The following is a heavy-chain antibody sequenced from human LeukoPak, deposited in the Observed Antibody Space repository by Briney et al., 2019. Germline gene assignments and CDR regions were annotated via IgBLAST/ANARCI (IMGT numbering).Heavy chain of an antibody. V-gene: IGHV3-66*01. CDR2: IYSGGST. D-gene: IGHD2-15*01. CDR1: GFTVSSNY. Sequence: GGSLRLSCAASGFTVSSNYMSWVRQAPGKGLEWVSVIYSGGSTYYADSVKGRFTISRDNSKNTLYLQMNSLRAEDTAVYYCARWAVYCSGGSCYQLFDYWGQGTLVTVSS. J-gene: IGHJ4*02. CDR3: ARWAVYCSGGSCYQLFDY.